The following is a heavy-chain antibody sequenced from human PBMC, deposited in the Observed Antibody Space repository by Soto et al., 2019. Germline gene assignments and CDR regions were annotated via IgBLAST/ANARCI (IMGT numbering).Heavy chain of an antibody. J-gene: IGHJ6*03. Sequence: ASVKVSCKASGGTFSSYTISWVRQAPGQGLEWMGRIIPILGIANYAQKFQGRVTITADKSTSTAYMELSSLRSEDTAVYYCARVRYYGSGSYSPSDRYYYYYMDVWGKGTTVTVSS. D-gene: IGHD3-10*01. V-gene: IGHV1-69*02. CDR1: GGTFSSYT. CDR3: ARVRYYGSGSYSPSDRYYYYYMDV. CDR2: IIPILGIA.